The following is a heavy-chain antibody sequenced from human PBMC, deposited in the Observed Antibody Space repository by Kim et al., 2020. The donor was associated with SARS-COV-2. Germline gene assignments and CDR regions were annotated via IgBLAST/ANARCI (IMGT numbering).Heavy chain of an antibody. V-gene: IGHV4-34*01. CDR3: ARGMRGYRSGSYYRD. J-gene: IGHJ4*02. D-gene: IGHD3-10*01. Sequence: PSLKSRVTISVDTSKNQFSLKLSSVTAADTAVYYCARGMRGYRSGSYYRDWGQGTLVTVSS.